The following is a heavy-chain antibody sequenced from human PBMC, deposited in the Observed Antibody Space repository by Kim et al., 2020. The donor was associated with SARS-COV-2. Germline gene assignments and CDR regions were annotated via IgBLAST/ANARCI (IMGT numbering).Heavy chain of an antibody. CDR3: ARAKFDWLLYSYGMDV. J-gene: IGHJ6*02. Sequence: GGSLRLSCAASGFTFSSYEMNWVRQAPGKGLEWVSYISSSGSTIYYADSVKGRFTISRDNAKNSLYLQMNSLRAEDTAVYYCARAKFDWLLYSYGMDVGGQRPTVTVSS. CDR1: GFTFSSYE. V-gene: IGHV3-48*03. CDR2: ISSSGSTI. D-gene: IGHD3-9*01.